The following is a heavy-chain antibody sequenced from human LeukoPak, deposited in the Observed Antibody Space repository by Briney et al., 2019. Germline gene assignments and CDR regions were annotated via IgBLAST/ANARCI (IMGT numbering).Heavy chain of an antibody. J-gene: IGHJ3*02. D-gene: IGHD6-19*01. Sequence: ASVRVSCKASGYTFTSYGISRVRQAPGQGLEWMGWISAYNGNTNYAHKLQGRVTMTTDTSTSTAYMELGSLRSDDTAVYYCARRVAVAGTRRLDAFDIWGQGTVVTVSS. CDR2: ISAYNGNT. CDR3: ARRVAVAGTRRLDAFDI. V-gene: IGHV1-18*01. CDR1: GYTFTSYG.